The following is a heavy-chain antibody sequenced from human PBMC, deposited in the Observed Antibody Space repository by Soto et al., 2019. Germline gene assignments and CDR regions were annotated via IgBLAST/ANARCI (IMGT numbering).Heavy chain of an antibody. CDR3: VRTSLVVAAATREDY. V-gene: IGHV3-74*01. CDR2: INSDGSST. Sequence: EVQLVESGGGLVQPGGSLRLSCAASGFTFSSSWMHWVRQSPGKGLVWVSRINSDGSSTSYADSVKGRFTISSDNAQNTLYLEMNSLRAEDTAVYYCVRTSLVVAAATREDYWGQGTLVTVSS. J-gene: IGHJ4*02. CDR1: GFTFSSSW. D-gene: IGHD2-15*01.